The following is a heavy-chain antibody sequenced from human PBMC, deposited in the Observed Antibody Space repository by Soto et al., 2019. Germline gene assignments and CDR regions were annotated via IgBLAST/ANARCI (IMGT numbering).Heavy chain of an antibody. Sequence: QVQLQQWGAGLLKPSETLSLTCAVYGGSFSGYYWSWIRQPPGKGLEWIGEINHSGSTNYNPSLTGRVTISVDKSKNQFSLTVNSVTAADTAVYYCARAPRSKITFGGVIVTAVGSFDIWGQGTMVTVSS. V-gene: IGHV4-34*01. CDR2: INHSGST. J-gene: IGHJ3*02. D-gene: IGHD3-16*02. CDR3: ARAPRSKITFGGVIVTAVGSFDI. CDR1: GGSFSGYY.